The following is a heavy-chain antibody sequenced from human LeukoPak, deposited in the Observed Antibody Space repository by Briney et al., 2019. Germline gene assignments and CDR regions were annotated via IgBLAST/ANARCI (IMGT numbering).Heavy chain of an antibody. V-gene: IGHV4-31*03. CDR3: ARVCTVTAHWYYYYGMDV. D-gene: IGHD4-17*01. CDR1: GGSISSGGYY. J-gene: IGHJ6*02. CDR2: IYYSGST. Sequence: KPSETLSLTCTVSGGSISSGGYYWSWIRQHPGKGLEWIGYIYYSGSTYYNPSLKSRVTISVDTSKNQFSLKLSSVTAADTAVYYCARVCTVTAHWYYYYGMDVWGQGTTVTVSS.